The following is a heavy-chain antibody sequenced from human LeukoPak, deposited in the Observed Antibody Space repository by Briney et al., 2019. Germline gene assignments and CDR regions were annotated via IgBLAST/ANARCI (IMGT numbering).Heavy chain of an antibody. CDR3: ARGEYGSGSYHIDY. Sequence: PGGSLRLSCAASGFTFSSYSMNWVRQAPGKGRGWVSFISSSSRYIYYADSGKGRCTISRDNAKNSLYLQMNSLRAEDTAVCYCARGEYGSGSYHIDYWGQGTLVTVSS. J-gene: IGHJ4*02. V-gene: IGHV3-21*01. CDR1: GFTFSSYS. D-gene: IGHD3-10*01. CDR2: ISSSSRYI.